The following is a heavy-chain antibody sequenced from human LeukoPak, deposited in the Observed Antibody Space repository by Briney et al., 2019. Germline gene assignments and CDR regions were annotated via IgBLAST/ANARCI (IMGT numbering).Heavy chain of an antibody. V-gene: IGHV1-2*06. J-gene: IGHJ3*02. Sequence: GASAKVSCKASVYTFTGYYMHWVRQAPGQGLEWMGRINPNSGGTNYAQKFQGRVTMTRDTSISTAYMELSRLRSDDTAVYYCAQLITYYYDSSGYYGNAFDIWGQGTMVTVSS. CDR1: VYTFTGYY. CDR3: AQLITYYYDSSGYYGNAFDI. D-gene: IGHD3-22*01. CDR2: INPNSGGT.